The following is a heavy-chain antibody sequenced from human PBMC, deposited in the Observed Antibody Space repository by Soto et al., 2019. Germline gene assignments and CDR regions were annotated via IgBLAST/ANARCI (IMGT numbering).Heavy chain of an antibody. J-gene: IGHJ4*02. CDR1: GGTFNTYA. V-gene: IGHV1-69*01. Sequence: QVQLVQSGAEVKQPGSSVKVSCKTSGGTFNTYAIYWVRQAPGQGLEWMGAIIPLFGTADYAQKFQGRVTITADESTSTASMELSSLRSEDTAVYYCARPKGSYSSGYYYFDYWGQGTLVTVSS. CDR2: IIPLFGTA. D-gene: IGHD6-19*01. CDR3: ARPKGSYSSGYYYFDY.